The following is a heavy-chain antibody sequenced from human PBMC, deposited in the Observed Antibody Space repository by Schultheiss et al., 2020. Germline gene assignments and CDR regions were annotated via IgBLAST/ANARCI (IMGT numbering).Heavy chain of an antibody. CDR1: GGSISSSSYY. CDR3: ARGTVTTGGYYYYMDV. J-gene: IGHJ6*03. V-gene: IGHV4-39*01. CDR2: IYYSGST. D-gene: IGHD4-17*01. Sequence: AATLTLTCTVSGGSISSSSYYWSWIRQHPGKGLEWIGSIYYSGSTYYNPSLKSRVTISLDTSKTQFSLKLSSVTAADTAVYYCARGTVTTGGYYYYMDVWGKGTTVTISS.